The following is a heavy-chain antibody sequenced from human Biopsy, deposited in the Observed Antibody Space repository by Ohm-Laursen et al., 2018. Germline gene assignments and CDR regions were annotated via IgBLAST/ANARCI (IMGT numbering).Heavy chain of an antibody. V-gene: IGHV1-46*01. D-gene: IGHD1-26*01. J-gene: IGHJ6*02. CDR1: GYTFTAYY. CDR2: IAPRGSDA. Sequence: ASVKASCKASGYTFTAYYIHWVRQAPGKGLEWMGIIAPRGSDATYAQKFQGRLIMTTDTSTATVYMQLGNLTSEDTAVYFCARDRIELEATPTNADYYYFGMDVWGQGTTVTVS. CDR3: ARDRIELEATPTNADYYYFGMDV.